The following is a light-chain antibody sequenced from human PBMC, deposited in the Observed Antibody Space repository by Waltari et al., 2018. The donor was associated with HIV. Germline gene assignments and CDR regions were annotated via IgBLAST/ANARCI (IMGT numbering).Light chain of an antibody. CDR3: CSYAGSSTLEV. CDR1: SSAVGRYNL. Sequence: QSALTQPASVSGSPGQSITISCTGTSSAVGRYNLVSWYQQHPGKAPKLMIYEGSKRPSGVSNRFSGSKSGNTDSLTISGLQAEDEADYYCCSYAGSSTLEVFGGGTKLTVL. J-gene: IGLJ2*01. CDR2: EGS. V-gene: IGLV2-23*01.